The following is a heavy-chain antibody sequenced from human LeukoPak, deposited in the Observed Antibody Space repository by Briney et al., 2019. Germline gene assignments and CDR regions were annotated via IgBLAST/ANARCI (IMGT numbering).Heavy chain of an antibody. CDR2: ISGSGGST. D-gene: IGHD3-10*02. Sequence: GALRLSCAASGFTFSSYAMSWVRPAPGKGLEWVSAISGSGGSTYYADSVKGRFTISRDNSKNTLYLQMNSLRAEDTAVYYCARELWSDDNFDYWGQGTLVTVSS. CDR1: GFTFSSYA. V-gene: IGHV3-23*01. CDR3: ARELWSDDNFDY. J-gene: IGHJ4*02.